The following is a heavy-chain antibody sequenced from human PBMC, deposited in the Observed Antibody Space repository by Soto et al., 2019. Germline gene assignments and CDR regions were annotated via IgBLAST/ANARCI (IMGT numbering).Heavy chain of an antibody. J-gene: IGHJ4*02. CDR3: ARLSLDMVFDY. CDR1: GGSISSSSYY. CDR2: IYYSGST. Sequence: SETLSLTCTVSGGSISSSSYYWGWIRQPPGKGLEWIGSIYYSGSTYYNPSLKSRVTISVDTSKNQFSLKLSSVTAADTAVYYCARLSLDMVFDYWGQGTLVTVSS. V-gene: IGHV4-39*01. D-gene: IGHD2-2*03.